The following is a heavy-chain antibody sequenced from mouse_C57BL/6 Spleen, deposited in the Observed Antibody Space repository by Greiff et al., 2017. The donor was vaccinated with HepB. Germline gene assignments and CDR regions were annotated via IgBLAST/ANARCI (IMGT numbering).Heavy chain of an antibody. CDR3: ARWVYYDYDGAMDY. D-gene: IGHD2-4*01. CDR2: IYPGDGDT. V-gene: IGHV1-82*01. CDR1: GYAFSSSW. J-gene: IGHJ4*01. Sequence: VQLQQSGPELVKPGASVKISCKASGYAFSSSWMNWVKQRPGKGLEWIGRIYPGDGDTNYNGKFKGKATLTADKSSSTAYMQLSSLTSEDSAVYFCARWVYYDYDGAMDYWGQGTSVTVSS.